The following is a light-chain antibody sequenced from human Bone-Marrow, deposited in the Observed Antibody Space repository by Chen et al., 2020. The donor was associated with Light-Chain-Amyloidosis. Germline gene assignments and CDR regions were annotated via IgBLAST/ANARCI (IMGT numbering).Light chain of an antibody. Sequence: NFMLTQPHSVSESPGKTVIISCTRSSGSIATNYVQWYQQPPRSSPPTVIYEDDQRPSGVPDRCSGSIDRSSNSASLSISGLKTEDEADYYCQSYQGSSQGVFGGGTKLTVL. CDR3: QSYQGSSQGV. CDR1: SGSIATNY. V-gene: IGLV6-57*01. CDR2: EDD. J-gene: IGLJ3*02.